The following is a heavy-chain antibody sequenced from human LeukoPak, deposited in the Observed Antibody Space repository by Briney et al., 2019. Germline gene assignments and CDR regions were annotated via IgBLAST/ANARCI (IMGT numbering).Heavy chain of an antibody. CDR3: ARSGRGYSGYMDY. D-gene: IGHD5-12*01. CDR1: GYTFTGYY. Sequence: ASVKVSCKASGYTFTGYYMHWVRQAPGQGLEWMGWINPNSGGTNYAQKLQGRVTMTTDTSTSTAYMELRSLRSDDTAVYYCARSGRGYSGYMDYWGQGTLVTVSS. CDR2: INPNSGGT. V-gene: IGHV1-2*02. J-gene: IGHJ4*02.